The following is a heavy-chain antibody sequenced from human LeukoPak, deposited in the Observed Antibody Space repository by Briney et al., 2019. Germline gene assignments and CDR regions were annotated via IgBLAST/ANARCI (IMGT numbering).Heavy chain of an antibody. D-gene: IGHD6-13*01. V-gene: IGHV1-8*01. CDR3: ARVYSSSWYGGDY. CDR1: GYTLTSYD. J-gene: IGHJ4*02. CDR2: MNPNSGNT. Sequence: ASLKVYCKASGYTLTSYDINRGRHVTGQGLELMGWMNPNSGNTGYAQKLQGRVTMTRNTSISTAYMELSSLRSEDTAVYYCARVYSSSWYGGDYWGQGTLVTVSS.